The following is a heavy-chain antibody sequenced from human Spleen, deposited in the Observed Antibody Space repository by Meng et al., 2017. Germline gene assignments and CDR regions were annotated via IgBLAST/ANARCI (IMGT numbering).Heavy chain of an antibody. V-gene: IGHV1-2*06. CDR3: ARDEDISAAGKLFGDY. J-gene: IGHJ4*02. Sequence: ASVKVSCKASGYTFPDYWLHWVRRAPGQGLEWMGRINPTSGDTHYAQRFQGRVNMTGDTSISTAYMELSGLRSDDTAMYYCARDEDISAAGKLFGDYWGQGTLVTVSS. D-gene: IGHD6-13*01. CDR2: INPTSGDT. CDR1: GYTFPDYW.